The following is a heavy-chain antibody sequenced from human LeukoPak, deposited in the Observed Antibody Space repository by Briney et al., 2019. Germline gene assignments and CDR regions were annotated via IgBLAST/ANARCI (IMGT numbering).Heavy chain of an antibody. Sequence: SETLSLTCTVSGDSINSLDLWSWVRQPPGKGLEWIGEMYLSGTTHSNPSVKSRVTISIDKSKNQFFLNLSSVTAADTAVYYCAGLVGRYSSGLYYYYFDYWGQGTLVTVS. V-gene: IGHV4-4*02. CDR3: AGLVGRYSSGLYYYYFDY. CDR1: GDSINSLDL. J-gene: IGHJ4*02. CDR2: MYLSGTT. D-gene: IGHD3-22*01.